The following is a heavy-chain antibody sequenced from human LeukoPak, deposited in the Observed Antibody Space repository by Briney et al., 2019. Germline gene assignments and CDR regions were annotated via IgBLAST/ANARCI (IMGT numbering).Heavy chain of an antibody. V-gene: IGHV3-74*01. CDR3: SSGDAHAFDI. D-gene: IGHD3-10*01. Sequence: PGGSLRLSCAASGLTFSRYWMHWVRQAPGKGLVWVSRINGDGSGTSYADSVKGRFTVSRDNAKSTLYLQMNSLRAEDMAVYYCSSGDAHAFDIWGQGTMVTVSS. CDR1: GLTFSRYW. J-gene: IGHJ3*02. CDR2: INGDGSGT.